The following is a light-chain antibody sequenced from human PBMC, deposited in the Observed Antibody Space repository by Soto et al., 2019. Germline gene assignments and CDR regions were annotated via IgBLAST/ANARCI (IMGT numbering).Light chain of an antibody. CDR1: SSNLGSNF. J-gene: IGLJ3*02. Sequence: QSVLTQPPSASGTPGQRVTISCSGSSSNLGSNFVYWYQQLPGAAPKLLISRNNERPSGVPDRFSGSKSGTSASLAISGLRSEDEADYPCAAWDDSLSGVVFGGGTKLTVL. CDR2: RNN. V-gene: IGLV1-47*01. CDR3: AAWDDSLSGVV.